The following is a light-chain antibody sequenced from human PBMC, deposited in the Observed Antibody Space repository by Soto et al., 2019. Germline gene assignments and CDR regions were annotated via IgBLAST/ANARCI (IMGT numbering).Light chain of an antibody. Sequence: QSVLTQPASVSWSPGQSINVSCTGASSDVANDKFVSWYQQHPGKAPKLMIYEGTKRPSGVSDRFSASKSGDTASLTISGLQAEDEADYYCCSYAHSDTHNDVFGTGTKVTVL. J-gene: IGLJ1*01. CDR3: CSYAHSDTHNDV. V-gene: IGLV2-23*01. CDR1: SSDVANDKF. CDR2: EGT.